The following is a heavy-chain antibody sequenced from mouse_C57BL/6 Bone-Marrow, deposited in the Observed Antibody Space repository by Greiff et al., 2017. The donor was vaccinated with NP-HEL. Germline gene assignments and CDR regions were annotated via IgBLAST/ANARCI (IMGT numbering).Heavy chain of an antibody. CDR3: ARGGDYDPFAY. V-gene: IGHV3-6*01. Sequence: EVQLQESGPGLVKPSQSLSLTCSVTGYSITSGYYWNWIRQFPGNKLEWMGYISYDGSNNYNPSPKNRIPFTRDTSKNQFFLKLNSVTTEDTATYYCARGGDYDPFAYWGQGTLVTVSA. CDR2: ISYDGSN. CDR1: GYSITSGYY. D-gene: IGHD2-4*01. J-gene: IGHJ3*01.